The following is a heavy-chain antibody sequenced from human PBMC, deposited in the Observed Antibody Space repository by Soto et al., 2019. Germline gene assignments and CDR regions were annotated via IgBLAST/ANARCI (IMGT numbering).Heavy chain of an antibody. CDR1: GGSFNDLY. CDR2: INHSGST. J-gene: IGHJ5*02. V-gene: IGHV4-34*01. CDR3: VTVRGFWFDP. Sequence: QVHLQQWGAGLLKPSETLSLTCAVYGGSFNDLYWSWIRQSPGKGLEWIGEINHSGSTNFNPSLKXXVXIXXDTSKSQVSLKLNSVTAADTAVYYCVTVRGFWFDPWGQGTLVTVSS.